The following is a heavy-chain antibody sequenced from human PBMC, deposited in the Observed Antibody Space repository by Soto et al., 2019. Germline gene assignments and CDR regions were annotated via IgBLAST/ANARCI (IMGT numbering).Heavy chain of an antibody. D-gene: IGHD2-2*01. CDR2: ISLYSDGT. CDR3: ARVVPGAEAWFGP. CDR1: GYTFSNYG. Sequence: QVQLVQSGGEVKRPGASVKVSCKTSGYTFSNYGITWVRQAPGQPLEWRGCISLYSDGTNYAQKFQGRVSMTTDTSTTTAYMELRSLRSDDTAGYYCARVVPGAEAWFGPWGQGTLVTVSS. J-gene: IGHJ5*02. V-gene: IGHV1-18*01.